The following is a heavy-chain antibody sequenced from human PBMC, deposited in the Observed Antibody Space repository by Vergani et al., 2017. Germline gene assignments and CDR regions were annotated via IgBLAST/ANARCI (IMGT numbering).Heavy chain of an antibody. CDR1: GFNFSSYS. J-gene: IGHJ5*02. V-gene: IGHV3-48*04. CDR2: VTSSSRSQ. Sequence: EVQLVESGGGLVQPGGSLRLSCAASGFNFSSYSMNWVRQAPGKGLEWVSYVTSSSRSQSYADSVKGRFTISRDNANNLVYLQMSSVRADDTAVYYCARDYGSGPPQSRRLLYDIGWFDPWGQGTLVTVSS. D-gene: IGHD3-10*01. CDR3: ARDYGSGPPQSRRLLYDIGWFDP.